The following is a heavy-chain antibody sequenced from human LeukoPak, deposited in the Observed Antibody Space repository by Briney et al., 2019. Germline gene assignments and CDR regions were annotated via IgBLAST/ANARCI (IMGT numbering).Heavy chain of an antibody. CDR1: GFTVSSNY. CDR2: IYVDGST. CDR3: PRITAYDDS. J-gene: IGHJ5*01. D-gene: IGHD1-20*01. V-gene: IGHV3-53*01. Sequence: PGGSLRLSCAASGFTVSSNYMNWVRQAPGKGLEWVSGIYVDGSTYYADSVKGRFTTSRDNSRNTLYLQMNSLRAEDTAVYYCPRITAYDDSWGQGTLVTVSS.